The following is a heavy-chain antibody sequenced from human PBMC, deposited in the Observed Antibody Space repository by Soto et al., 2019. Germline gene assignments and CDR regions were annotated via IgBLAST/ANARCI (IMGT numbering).Heavy chain of an antibody. D-gene: IGHD5-18*01. CDR2: ISGSGGST. J-gene: IGHJ6*02. V-gene: IGHV3-23*01. CDR3: ANDERYLGYKQPDYYYYGMDV. Sequence: GGSLRLSCAASGFTFSSYAMSWVRQAPGKGLEWVSAISGSGGSTYYADSVKGRFTISRDNSKNTLYLQMNSLRAEDTAVYYCANDERYLGYKQPDYYYYGMDVWGQGTTVTGSS. CDR1: GFTFSSYA.